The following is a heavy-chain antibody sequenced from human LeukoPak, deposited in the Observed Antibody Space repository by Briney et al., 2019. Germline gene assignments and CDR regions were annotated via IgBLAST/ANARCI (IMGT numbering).Heavy chain of an antibody. CDR2: ISYSGST. D-gene: IGHD1-1*01. J-gene: IGHJ5*02. V-gene: IGHV4-59*01. Sequence: PSETLSLACTVSGGSISSYYWSWIRQPPGKGLEWIGYISYSGSTNFNPSLKSRVTISVDTSKNQFSLKLSSVTAADTAVYYCAREGTAGTNLNWFDPWGQGTLVTVSS. CDR3: AREGTAGTNLNWFDP. CDR1: GGSISSYY.